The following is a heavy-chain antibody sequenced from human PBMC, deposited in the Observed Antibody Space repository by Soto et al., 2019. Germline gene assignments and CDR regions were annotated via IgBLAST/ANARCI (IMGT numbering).Heavy chain of an antibody. CDR1: GGSISSGGYY. CDR2: IYYSGST. V-gene: IGHV4-31*11. CDR3: ARISYSSSSNNYYYYGIDV. J-gene: IGHJ6*02. Sequence: SETLSLTCAVYGGSISSGGYYWSWIRQHPGKGLEWIGYIYYSGSTYYNPSLKSRVTISVDTSKNQFSLKLSSVTAADTAVYFCARISYSSSSNNYYYYGIDVWGQGTTVTVSS. D-gene: IGHD6-13*01.